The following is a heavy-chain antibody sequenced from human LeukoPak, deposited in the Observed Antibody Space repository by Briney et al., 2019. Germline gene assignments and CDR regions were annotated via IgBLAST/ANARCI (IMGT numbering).Heavy chain of an antibody. CDR3: AREQRLAYPDY. CDR1: GYTFSSYG. J-gene: IGHJ4*02. V-gene: IGHV1-18*01. D-gene: IGHD6-25*01. Sequence: GASVKVSCKASGYTFSSYGMSWVRQAPGQSLEWMGWISAYNCNTKHAQKLQGRVTMTTDTSTTTAYMEVRSLTSDDTAVYYCAREQRLAYPDYWGQGTLVTVSS. CDR2: ISAYNCNT.